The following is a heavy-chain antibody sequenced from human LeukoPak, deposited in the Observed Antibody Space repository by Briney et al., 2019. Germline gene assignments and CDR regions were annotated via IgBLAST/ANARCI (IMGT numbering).Heavy chain of an antibody. CDR1: GFTFNTYA. J-gene: IGHJ2*01. D-gene: IGHD3-10*02. CDR2: ISGGDVTT. V-gene: IGHV3-23*01. Sequence: PGGSLRLYCAASGFTFNTYAMSWVRQAPGKGLEWVSSISGGDVTTSYADSVKGRFIISRDNSKNTLYLDMDSLRAEDTAMYYCTKPSGRVRGRYFDLWGRGTVVTVSS. CDR3: TKPSGRVRGRYFDL.